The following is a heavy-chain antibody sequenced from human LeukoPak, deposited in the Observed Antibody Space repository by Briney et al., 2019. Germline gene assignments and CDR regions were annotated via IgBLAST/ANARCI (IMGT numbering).Heavy chain of an antibody. D-gene: IGHD1-26*01. Sequence: SETLSLTCTVSGGSISSSSYYWGWIRQPPGKGLEWIGSIYYSGSTCYNPSLKSRVTISVDTSKNQFSLKLSSVTAADTAVYYCARWWELLSWFDPWGQGTLVTVSS. J-gene: IGHJ5*02. CDR1: GGSISSSSYY. V-gene: IGHV4-39*01. CDR3: ARWWELLSWFDP. CDR2: IYYSGST.